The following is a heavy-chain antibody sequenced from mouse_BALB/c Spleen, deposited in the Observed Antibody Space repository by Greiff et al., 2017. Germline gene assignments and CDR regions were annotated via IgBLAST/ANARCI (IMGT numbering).Heavy chain of an antibody. CDR2: ISSGGSYT. D-gene: IGHD2-14*01. J-gene: IGHJ3*01. V-gene: IGHV5-9-4*01. Sequence: EVMLVESGGGLVKPGGSLKLSCAASGFTFSSYAMSWVRQSPEKRLEWVAEISSGGSYTYYPDTVTGRFTISRDNAKNTLYLEMSSLRSEDTAMYYCARGGSYYRYDAWFAYWGQGTLVTVSA. CDR1: GFTFSSYA. CDR3: ARGGSYYRYDAWFAY.